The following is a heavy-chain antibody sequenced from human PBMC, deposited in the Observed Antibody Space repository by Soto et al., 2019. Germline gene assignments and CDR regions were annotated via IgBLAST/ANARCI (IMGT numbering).Heavy chain of an antibody. Sequence: GGSLRLSCAASGFTFSSYSMNWVRQAPGKGLEWVSYISSSSSTIYYADSVKGRFTISRDNAKNSLYLQMNSLRDEDTAMYYCARDSEGGTHYDFWSGYYTVHYYYGMDVWGQGTTVTVSS. D-gene: IGHD3-3*01. CDR2: ISSSSSTI. CDR1: GFTFSSYS. CDR3: ARDSEGGTHYDFWSGYYTVHYYYGMDV. V-gene: IGHV3-48*02. J-gene: IGHJ6*02.